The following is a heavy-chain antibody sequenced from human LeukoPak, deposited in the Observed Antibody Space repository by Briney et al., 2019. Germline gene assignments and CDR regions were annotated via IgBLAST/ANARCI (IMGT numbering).Heavy chain of an antibody. V-gene: IGHV3-53*01. J-gene: IGHJ2*01. Sequence: GGSLRLSCAASGFIVSSNYMSWVRQAPEKGLEWVSVIYYNGSTYYADSVRGRFTISRDNSRNTVYFQMNSLRPEDTAVYYCARDSSGKGTWYFDLWGRGTLVTVSS. D-gene: IGHD6-25*01. CDR3: ARDSSGKGTWYFDL. CDR2: IYYNGST. CDR1: GFIVSSNY.